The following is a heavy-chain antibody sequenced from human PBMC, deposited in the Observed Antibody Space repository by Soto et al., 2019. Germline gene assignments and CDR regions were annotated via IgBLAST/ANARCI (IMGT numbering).Heavy chain of an antibody. D-gene: IGHD5-18*01. V-gene: IGHV3-30*18. CDR2: ISYDGSNK. J-gene: IGHJ4*02. Sequence: PGGSLRLSCAASGFTFSSYGMHWVRQAPGKGLEWVAVISYDGSNKYYADSVKGRFTISRDNSKNTLYLQMNSLRAEDTAVYYCAKDGGDTAMPTQFDYWGQGTLVTVSS. CDR1: GFTFSSYG. CDR3: AKDGGDTAMPTQFDY.